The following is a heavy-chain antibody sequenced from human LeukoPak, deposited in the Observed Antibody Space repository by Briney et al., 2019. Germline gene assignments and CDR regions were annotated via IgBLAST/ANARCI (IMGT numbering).Heavy chain of an antibody. D-gene: IGHD3-22*01. V-gene: IGHV5-51*01. CDR2: IYPGDSDT. CDR1: GYSFSSYW. Sequence: GESLKISCKGSGYSFSSYWIAWVRQLPGKGLEWMGIIYPGDSDTRYSPSFQGQVTISADKSISTAYLQWSSLKASDTAMYYRARKTYYYDSSGYYSGYYFDYWGQGTLVTVSS. CDR3: ARKTYYYDSSGYYSGYYFDY. J-gene: IGHJ4*02.